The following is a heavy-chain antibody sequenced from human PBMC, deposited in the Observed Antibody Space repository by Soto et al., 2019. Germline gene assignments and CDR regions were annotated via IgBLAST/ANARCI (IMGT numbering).Heavy chain of an antibody. CDR3: AGIGEDVYYGMDV. CDR1: GGSMRSYY. D-gene: IGHD1-26*01. Sequence: SETLSLTCSVSGGSMRSYYWNWLRQPAGKGLEWIGRIYSRGDTNYNPSVNSRVTMSVHTSKNEFSLSLNSVTAAYTDVFYCAGIGEDVYYGMDVWGQGTTVTVPS. CDR2: IYSRGDT. V-gene: IGHV4-4*07. J-gene: IGHJ6*02.